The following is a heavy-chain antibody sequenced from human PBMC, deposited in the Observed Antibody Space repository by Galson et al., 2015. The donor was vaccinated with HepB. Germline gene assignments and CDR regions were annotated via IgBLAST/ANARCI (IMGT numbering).Heavy chain of an antibody. CDR3: ARLSPEGAYFDF. CDR1: GFTFSRYV. V-gene: IGHV3-33*01. Sequence: SLRLSCAASGFTFSRYVMHWVRQPPGKGLECVAFRDSVKGRFTISRDNSKNTVYLQISGLRGEETAIYYCARLSPEGAYFDFWGQGTLLTVSS. J-gene: IGHJ4*02. D-gene: IGHD3-16*02.